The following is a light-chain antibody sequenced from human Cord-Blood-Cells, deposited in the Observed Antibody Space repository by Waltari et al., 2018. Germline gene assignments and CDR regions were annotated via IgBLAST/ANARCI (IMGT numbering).Light chain of an antibody. CDR1: SSYVGGYNY. CDR3: SSYTSSSTYVV. J-gene: IGLJ2*01. CDR2: DVS. Sequence: QSALTQPASVSGSPGQSITISCTGTSSYVGGYNYVSWYQQHPGQAPKLMMYDVSKRPSGVSNRFSGSKSGNTASLTISGLQAEDEADYYCSSYTSSSTYVVFGGGTKLTVL. V-gene: IGLV2-14*01.